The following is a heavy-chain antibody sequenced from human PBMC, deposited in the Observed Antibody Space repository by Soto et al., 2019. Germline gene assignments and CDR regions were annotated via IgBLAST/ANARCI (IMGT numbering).Heavy chain of an antibody. D-gene: IGHD1-26*01. V-gene: IGHV3-66*01. CDR1: EFTVSSNY. CDR3: ARVPWELRAFDI. CDR2: IYSGGST. J-gene: IGHJ3*02. Sequence: PGGSLRLSCVASEFTVSSNYMNWVRQAPGKGLEWVSVIYSGGSTYYADSVKGRFTISRDNSKNTLYLQMNNLRAEDTAVYYCARVPWELRAFDIWGQGTMVTVSS.